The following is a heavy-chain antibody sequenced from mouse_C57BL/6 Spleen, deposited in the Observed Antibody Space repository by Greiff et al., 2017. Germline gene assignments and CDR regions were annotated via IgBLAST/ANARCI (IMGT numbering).Heavy chain of an antibody. CDR3: AKHRASSNYEGYFDY. CDR1: GFSFTSYG. D-gene: IGHD2-5*01. J-gene: IGHJ2*01. V-gene: IGHV2-9*01. Sequence: QVQLKESGPGLVAPSQCLSITCTVSGFSFTSYGVDWVRQPPGKGLEWLGVIGGGGSTNYNSALMSRLGISKDNSKSQVFIKMNRLQTEDTDMYYCAKHRASSNYEGYFDYWGQGTTLTVSS. CDR2: IGGGGST.